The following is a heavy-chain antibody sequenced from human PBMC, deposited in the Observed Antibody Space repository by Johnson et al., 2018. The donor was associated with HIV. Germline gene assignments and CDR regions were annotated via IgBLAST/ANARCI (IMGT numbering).Heavy chain of an antibody. Sequence: QVQLVESGGGVVQPGRSLRLSCPASGFTFSSYAMHWVRQAPGKGLEWVAVISYDGSNKYYADSVKGRFTISRDNSKNTLYLQMNSLRAEDTAVYYCARDYETIWGQGTMVTVSS. V-gene: IGHV3-30-3*01. CDR3: ARDYETI. CDR2: ISYDGSNK. CDR1: GFTFSSYA. J-gene: IGHJ3*02. D-gene: IGHD3-16*01.